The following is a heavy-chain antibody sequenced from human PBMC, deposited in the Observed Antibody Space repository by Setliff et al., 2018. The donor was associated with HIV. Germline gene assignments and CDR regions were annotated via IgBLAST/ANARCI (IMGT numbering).Heavy chain of an antibody. CDR2: ISPDNGDT. CDR3: AKSPELLWFGESQPHAFDI. V-gene: IGHV1-2*02. CDR1: EYTFTDYF. Sequence: ASVKVSCKASEYTFTDYFIHWVRQAPGQGLEWMGWISPDNGDTKIPQRFRGRVTMTRDTSMNTAYLEFSGLRSDDAAVYYCAKSPELLWFGESQPHAFDIWGQGTMVTVSS. J-gene: IGHJ3*02. D-gene: IGHD3-10*01.